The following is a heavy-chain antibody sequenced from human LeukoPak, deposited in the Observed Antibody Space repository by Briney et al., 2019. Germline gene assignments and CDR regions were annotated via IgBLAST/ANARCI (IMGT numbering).Heavy chain of an antibody. Sequence: ASVKVSCKASGYTFTDYYIHWVRQAPGQGLEWMGWISPNSGGTNSAQNFQGRVTMTRDTSITTAYMELNSLRSDDTAVYYCAREVQEYDGNRPFDYWGQGTQVTVSS. D-gene: IGHD4-23*01. CDR3: AREVQEYDGNRPFDY. CDR1: GYTFTDYY. J-gene: IGHJ4*02. CDR2: ISPNSGGT. V-gene: IGHV1-2*02.